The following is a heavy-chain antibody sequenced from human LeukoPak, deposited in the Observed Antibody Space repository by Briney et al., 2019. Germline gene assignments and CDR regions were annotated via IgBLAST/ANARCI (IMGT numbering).Heavy chain of an antibody. CDR3: ARHLSGTAMAHYFDF. D-gene: IGHD5-18*01. Sequence: SEPLSLTCSVSGGSISSARNYWGWIRQSPGKGLEWLASVYSSGSTHSNPSLTSRVSKSIDMSKNQFSLKLYSVTASDAAIYYCARHLSGTAMAHYFDFWGQGTLVTVSS. J-gene: IGHJ4*02. V-gene: IGHV4-39*01. CDR1: GGSISSARNY. CDR2: VYSSGST.